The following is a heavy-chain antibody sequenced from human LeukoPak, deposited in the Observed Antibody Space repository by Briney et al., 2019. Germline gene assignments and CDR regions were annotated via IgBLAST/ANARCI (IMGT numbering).Heavy chain of an antibody. CDR3: ARVLSGSWDWFDP. CDR2: INPDGSTT. J-gene: IGHJ5*02. CDR1: GFSFSRYW. Sequence: ESLRLSCAASGFSFSRYWIHWVRQAPGKGLEWVSRINPDGSTTTYADSVKGRFTISRDNAENTVYLQMNSLRAEDTAVYYCARVLSGSWDWFDPWGQGTLVTVSS. D-gene: IGHD3-22*01. V-gene: IGHV3-74*01.